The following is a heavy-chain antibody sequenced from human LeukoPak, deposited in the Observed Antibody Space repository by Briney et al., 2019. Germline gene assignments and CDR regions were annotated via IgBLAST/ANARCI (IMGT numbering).Heavy chain of an antibody. Sequence: SETLSLTCAVYGGSFSGYYWSWIRQPPGKGLEWIGEINHSGSTYYNPSLKSRVTISVDTSKNQFSLKLSSVTAADTAVYYCARTYYYGSRRYFDYWGQGTLVTVSS. J-gene: IGHJ4*02. CDR1: GGSFSGYY. CDR2: INHSGST. CDR3: ARTYYYGSRRYFDY. D-gene: IGHD3-10*01. V-gene: IGHV4-34*01.